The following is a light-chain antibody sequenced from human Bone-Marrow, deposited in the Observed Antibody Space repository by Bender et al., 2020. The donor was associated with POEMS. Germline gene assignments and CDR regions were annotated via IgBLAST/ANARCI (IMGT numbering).Light chain of an antibody. CDR1: SSDPGLYYY. CDR3: CSYSGSNIVI. Sequence: QSALTQPPSASGSFGQSVTISCTGTSSDPGLYYYVSWYQQHPGKAPKFIMYEVDKRPSGVPERFSGSKSGNTASLTVSGLQAEDEADYYCCSYSGSNIVIFGGGTKLTVL. CDR2: EVD. V-gene: IGLV2-8*01. J-gene: IGLJ2*01.